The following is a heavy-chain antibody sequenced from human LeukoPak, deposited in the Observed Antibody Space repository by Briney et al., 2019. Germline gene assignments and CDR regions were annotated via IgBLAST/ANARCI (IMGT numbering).Heavy chain of an antibody. D-gene: IGHD4-11*01. Sequence: SETLSLTCAVYGGSFSGYYWSWIRQPPGKGLEWIGEINHGGSTNYNPSLKSRVTISVDTSKNQFSLKLSSVTAADTAVYYCARADVETVRGYYFDYWGQGTLVTVSS. CDR3: ARADVETVRGYYFDY. CDR2: INHGGST. J-gene: IGHJ4*02. CDR1: GGSFSGYY. V-gene: IGHV4-34*01.